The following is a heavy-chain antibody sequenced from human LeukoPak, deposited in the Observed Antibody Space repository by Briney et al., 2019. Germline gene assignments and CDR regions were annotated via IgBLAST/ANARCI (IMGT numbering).Heavy chain of an antibody. CDR1: GGSISSSYSY. V-gene: IGHV4-39*02. CDR2: IYYSGST. D-gene: IGHD2-2*01. CDR3: ARARTGYCSSTSCSHYFDY. Sequence: SETLSLTCTVSGGSISSSYSYWGWIRQPPGKGLEWIGNIYYSGSTYYNPSLKSRVTISVDTSKNHFSLKLSSVTAADTAVYYCARARTGYCSSTSCSHYFDYWGQGTLVTVSS. J-gene: IGHJ4*02.